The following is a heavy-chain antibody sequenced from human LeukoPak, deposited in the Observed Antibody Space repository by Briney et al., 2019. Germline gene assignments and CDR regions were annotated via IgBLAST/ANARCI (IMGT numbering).Heavy chain of an antibody. V-gene: IGHV4-39*01. D-gene: IGHD4-11*01. CDR3: ARSDYSGYFDY. J-gene: IGHJ4*02. Sequence: SETLSLTCTVSGGSVNNNAYYWGWVRQPPGKGLEYIGNVYYSEITYYNPSLQSRVTISVDTSNNQFSLKLSSVTAADTAVYYCARSDYSGYFDYWGQGTLVSVSS. CDR2: VYYSEIT. CDR1: GGSVNNNAYY.